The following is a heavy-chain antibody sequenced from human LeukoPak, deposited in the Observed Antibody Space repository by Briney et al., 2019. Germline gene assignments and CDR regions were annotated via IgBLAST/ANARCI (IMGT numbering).Heavy chain of an antibody. V-gene: IGHV3-74*01. CDR1: GFTFSRYS. CDR3: ARGPSGYHNT. CDR2: INSDGSST. J-gene: IGHJ4*02. Sequence: GGSLRLSCAASGFTFSRYSMNWVRQAPGKGLVWVSRINSDGSSTSYADSVKGRFTISRDNAKNTLYLQMNSLRAEDTAVYYCARGPSGYHNTGGQGTLVTVSS. D-gene: IGHD5-12*01.